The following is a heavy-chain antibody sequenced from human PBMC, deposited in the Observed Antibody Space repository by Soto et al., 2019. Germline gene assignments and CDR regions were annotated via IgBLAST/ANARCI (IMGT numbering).Heavy chain of an antibody. Sequence: EVHLLESGGGLVQPGGSLRLSCAASGFTFSSYAMSWVRQAPGKGLEWVSAISGSGGRTYYADSVKGRFTISRDNSKNTLYLKMNSLGAEDTAVYYCANNVETAMSAGHYYYGMDVWGQGTTVTFSS. D-gene: IGHD5-18*01. CDR2: ISGSGGRT. J-gene: IGHJ6*02. CDR1: GFTFSSYA. CDR3: ANNVETAMSAGHYYYGMDV. V-gene: IGHV3-23*01.